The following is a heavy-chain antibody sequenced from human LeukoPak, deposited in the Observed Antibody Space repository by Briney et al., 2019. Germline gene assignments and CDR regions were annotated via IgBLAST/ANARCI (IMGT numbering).Heavy chain of an antibody. Sequence: GGSLRLSCAASGFTFSIFGMHWARRGPGKGLEWVSFIRYDGANKYYADSVRGRITISRDNAKNMLYLQMNSLRAEDAAVYYCAKDAWDCSNGRCPSYFYYMDVWGKGTTVTVSS. D-gene: IGHD2-8*01. V-gene: IGHV3-30*02. CDR1: GFTFSIFG. CDR3: AKDAWDCSNGRCPSYFYYMDV. J-gene: IGHJ6*03. CDR2: IRYDGANK.